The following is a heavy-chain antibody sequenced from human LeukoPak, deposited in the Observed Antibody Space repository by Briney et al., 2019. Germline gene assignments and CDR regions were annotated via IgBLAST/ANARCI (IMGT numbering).Heavy chain of an antibody. CDR3: ARAETAYYFDY. D-gene: IGHD5-24*01. Sequence: ASVKVSCKASGGTFSSYAISWVRQAPGQGLEWMGRIIPILGIANYAQKFQGRVTIAADKSTSTAYMELSSLRSEDTAVYYCARAETAYYFDYWGQGTLVTVSS. CDR1: GGTFSSYA. V-gene: IGHV1-69*04. CDR2: IIPILGIA. J-gene: IGHJ4*02.